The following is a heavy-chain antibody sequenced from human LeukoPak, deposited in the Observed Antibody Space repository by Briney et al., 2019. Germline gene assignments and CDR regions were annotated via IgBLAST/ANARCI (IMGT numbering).Heavy chain of an antibody. D-gene: IGHD1-26*01. Sequence: GGSLRLACAASGFPFSTYWMSWVRQAPGKGPEWVANIKHDGTATYYRDSVKGGFTISRDNAKNSLYLQMSSLRVEDTAMFYCAREIVGAHTEFDFGGQGTLVSVSS. J-gene: IGHJ4*02. CDR2: IKHDGTAT. CDR1: GFPFSTYW. V-gene: IGHV3-7*01. CDR3: AREIVGAHTEFDF.